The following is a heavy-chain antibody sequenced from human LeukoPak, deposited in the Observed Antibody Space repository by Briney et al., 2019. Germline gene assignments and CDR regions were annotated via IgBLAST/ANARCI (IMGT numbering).Heavy chain of an antibody. J-gene: IGHJ4*02. V-gene: IGHV3-48*04. CDR1: GFTLSIYS. CDR3: ARTDRQYSGGTEDY. D-gene: IGHD5-12*01. CDR2: ISTSSSTI. Sequence: GGSLRLSCAASGFTLSIYSMNWVRQAPGKGLEWVSYISTSSSTIYYADSVKGRFTISRDNAKNSLYLQMNSLRAEDTAVYYCARTDRQYSGGTEDYWGQGTLVTVSS.